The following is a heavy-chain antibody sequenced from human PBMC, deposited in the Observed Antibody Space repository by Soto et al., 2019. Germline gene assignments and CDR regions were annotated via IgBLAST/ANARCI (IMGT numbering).Heavy chain of an antibody. Sequence: QVQLVESGGVVVQPGRSLRLSCAASGFTFSSYGMHWFRQAPGKGLEWVAAIPYDGTNAYDADSVKGRFTMSRENSKNTLYLQMNSRRGEDTAVYYCAKEGSSRSSLWSFDVWGRGTLVTVSS. CDR1: GFTFSSYG. CDR2: IPYDGTNA. CDR3: AKEGSSRSSLWSFDV. J-gene: IGHJ2*01. V-gene: IGHV3-30*18. D-gene: IGHD6-6*01.